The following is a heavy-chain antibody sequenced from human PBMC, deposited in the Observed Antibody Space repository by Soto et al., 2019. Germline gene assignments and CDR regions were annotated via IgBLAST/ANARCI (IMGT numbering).Heavy chain of an antibody. V-gene: IGHV4-39*01. CDR1: CGSSSSSSYY. Sequence: SDTLSVTCTVPCGSSSSSSYYWGWIRQPPGKGLEWIGSIYYSGSTYYNPSLKSRVTISVDTSKNQFSLKLSSVTAADTAVYYCARHPRYCSSTSCLTANWFDPWGQGTLVTVSS. D-gene: IGHD2-2*01. CDR2: IYYSGST. J-gene: IGHJ5*02. CDR3: ARHPRYCSSTSCLTANWFDP.